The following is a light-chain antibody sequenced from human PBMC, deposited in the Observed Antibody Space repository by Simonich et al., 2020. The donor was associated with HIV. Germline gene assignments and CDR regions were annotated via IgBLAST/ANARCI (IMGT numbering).Light chain of an antibody. Sequence: EIVMTQTPLSLSVTPGQPASISCKSSQSLLHSNGRTFLYWYLQKPGQSPQPLIYEVSNRFSGVPDRFSGNGSGTDFTLRISRVEAEDVGVYYCMQGIQLPPITFGQGTRLEIK. J-gene: IGKJ5*01. CDR2: EVS. CDR3: MQGIQLPPIT. V-gene: IGKV2-29*02. CDR1: QSLLHSNGRTF.